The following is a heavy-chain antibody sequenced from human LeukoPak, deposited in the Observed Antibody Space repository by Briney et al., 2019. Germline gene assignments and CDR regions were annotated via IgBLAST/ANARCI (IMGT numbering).Heavy chain of an antibody. V-gene: IGHV3-48*03. Sequence: GGSLRLSCGDCGFTFCRFEVNWARQSPGKARVWVSYISSCGCNIFYGVSVEGRFTISRDSDKNAVYVQMNSVRAEDTAVYYSARDNYDSSGYYLGWGQGTLVTVSS. CDR3: ARDNYDSSGYYLG. J-gene: IGHJ4*01. CDR1: GFTFCRFE. D-gene: IGHD3-22*01. CDR2: ISSCGCNI.